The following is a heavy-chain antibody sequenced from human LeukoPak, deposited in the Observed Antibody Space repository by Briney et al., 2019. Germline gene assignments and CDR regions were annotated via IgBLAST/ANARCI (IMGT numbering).Heavy chain of an antibody. J-gene: IGHJ5*02. Sequence: GESLKICCKGSGYSFTNYWVAWVRQMPGKGLEWMGIIYPGDSDIRYSPSFQGQVTISADKSISTAYLQWSSLRASDTAMYYCARLPAGSGTINWFDPWGQGTLVTASS. CDR3: ARLPAGSGTINWFDP. CDR2: IYPGDSDI. V-gene: IGHV5-51*01. D-gene: IGHD3-10*01. CDR1: GYSFTNYW.